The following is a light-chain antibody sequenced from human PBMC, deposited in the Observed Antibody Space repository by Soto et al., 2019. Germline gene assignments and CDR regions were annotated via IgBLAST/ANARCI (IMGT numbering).Light chain of an antibody. CDR1: SGDVDPYNY. Sequence: QSALTQPPSVSGSPGQSVTISCTGTSGDVDPYNYVSWYQQHPCRAPKLVIYDVNMRPSGVPDRFSGSKSGDTSSLTISGLQAEDEADYYCCSYVGTPLVGGGTQLTVL. CDR3: CSYVGTPL. V-gene: IGLV2-11*01. CDR2: DVN. J-gene: IGLJ2*01.